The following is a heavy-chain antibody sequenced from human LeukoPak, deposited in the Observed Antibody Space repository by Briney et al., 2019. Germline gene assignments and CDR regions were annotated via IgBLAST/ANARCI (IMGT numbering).Heavy chain of an antibody. D-gene: IGHD2-2*01. CDR3: ARDEAYQLLL. J-gene: IGHJ4*02. V-gene: IGHV3-74*01. Sequence: GGALRLSCAASGFTFRTYWMHWVRQAPGKGLVWVSRINGDGSSTNYADSVKGRFTISRDNGKNMVYLQMNSLRDEDTAVYYCARDEAYQLLLWGQGTLVTVSS. CDR2: INGDGSST. CDR1: GFTFRTYW.